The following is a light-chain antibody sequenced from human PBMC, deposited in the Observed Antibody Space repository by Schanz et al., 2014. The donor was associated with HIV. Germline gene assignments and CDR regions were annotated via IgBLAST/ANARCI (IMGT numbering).Light chain of an antibody. J-gene: IGLJ1*01. CDR2: DVT. V-gene: IGLV2-14*03. CDR3: SSKRSGDTTPFV. CDR1: NSDIGGHDY. Sequence: QSALTQPATVSGSPGQSITVSCTGTNSDIGGHDYVSWYQQHPDKAPKLLICDVTHRPSVIPSRFSGSKSGNSAFLTISGLQAEDEADYYCSSKRSGDTTPFVFGSGTKLTVL.